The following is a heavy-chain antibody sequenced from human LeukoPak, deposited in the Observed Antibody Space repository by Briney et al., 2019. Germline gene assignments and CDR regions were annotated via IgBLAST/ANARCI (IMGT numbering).Heavy chain of an antibody. CDR1: GFTFSSYA. CDR3: AKDESLGGATDWFDP. V-gene: IGHV3-30*04. J-gene: IGHJ5*02. D-gene: IGHD3-16*01. CDR2: ISYDGSNK. Sequence: GRSLRLSCAASGFTFSSYAIHWVRQAPGKGLEWVAVISYDGSNKYYADSVKGRFTISRDNSKSTLYLQMNSLRAEDTAVYYCAKDESLGGATDWFDPWGQGTLATVSS.